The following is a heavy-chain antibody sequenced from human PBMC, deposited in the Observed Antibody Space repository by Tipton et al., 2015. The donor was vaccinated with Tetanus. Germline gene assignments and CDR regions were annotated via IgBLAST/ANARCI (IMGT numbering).Heavy chain of an antibody. D-gene: IGHD1-26*01. CDR2: IKDDGSET. Sequence: SLRLSCAASGFSFSTSWMSWLRQAPGKGLEGVANIKDDGSETYYVDPVKGRFTISRDNARNSLYLQINSLRVDDTADYYCARDPERGALNYWGQGTRVTVSS. J-gene: IGHJ4*02. V-gene: IGHV3-7*01. CDR1: GFSFSTSW. CDR3: ARDPERGALNY.